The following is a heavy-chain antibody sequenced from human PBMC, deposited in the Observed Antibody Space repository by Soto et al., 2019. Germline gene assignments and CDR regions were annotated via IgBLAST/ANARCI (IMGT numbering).Heavy chain of an antibody. V-gene: IGHV1-69*02. CDR1: GGTFSSYT. CDR3: ARGGRYCSSTSCYLFDY. D-gene: IGHD2-2*01. Sequence: SVKVSCKASGGTFSSYTISWVRQAPGQGLEWMGRIIPILGIANYAQKFQGRVTITADKSTSTAYMELSSLRSEDTAVYYCARGGRYCSSTSCYLFDYWGQGTLVTVSS. J-gene: IGHJ4*02. CDR2: IIPILGIA.